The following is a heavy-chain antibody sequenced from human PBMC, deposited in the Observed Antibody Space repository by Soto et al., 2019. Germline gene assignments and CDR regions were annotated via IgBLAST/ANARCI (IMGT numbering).Heavy chain of an antibody. V-gene: IGHV1-2*02. D-gene: IGHD3-10*01. CDR3: AREVTMVRGARVYGMDV. J-gene: IGHJ6*02. Sequence: QVQLEQSGTEVKKPGASVKVSCKASGYMFTGYNMHWVRQAPGQGLEWMGWINPNSGGTNYAQKFQGRVTMTRDLPRSTAYMELRRLRSDDTAVYYCAREVTMVRGARVYGMDVWGQGTTVTVSS. CDR1: GYMFTGYN. CDR2: INPNSGGT.